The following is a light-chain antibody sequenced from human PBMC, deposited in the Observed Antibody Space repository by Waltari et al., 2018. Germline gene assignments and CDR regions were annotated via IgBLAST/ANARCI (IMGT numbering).Light chain of an antibody. CDR2: GAS. CDR1: QSVGST. CDR3: QQYHNWPPGT. V-gene: IGKV3-15*01. Sequence: ETVMTQSSATLSVSSGEGDTLSCRASQSVGSTVAWYQQKPGQAPRLLMYGASTRAAGIPARFSGSGSGTEFTLTISSLQSEDFAIYFCQQYHNWPPGTFGQGTTVEIK. J-gene: IGKJ1*01.